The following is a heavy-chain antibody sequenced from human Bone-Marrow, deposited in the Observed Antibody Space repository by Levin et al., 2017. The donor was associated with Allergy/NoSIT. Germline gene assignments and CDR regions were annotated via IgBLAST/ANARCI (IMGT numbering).Heavy chain of an antibody. J-gene: IGHJ6*02. D-gene: IGHD2-15*01. CDR2: VSYDGSNK. CDR3: AKDAQSCSGGSCYSLAPYYYYNAMDV. CDR1: GFTFRNYA. V-gene: IGHV3-30*18. Sequence: SCAASGFTFRNYAIHWVRQAPGKGLEWVAVVSYDGSNKFLADSVKGRFSITRDNSANTLSLQMSNLRPEDTAVYYCAKDAQSCSGGSCYSLAPYYYYNAMDVWGQGTSVTVSS.